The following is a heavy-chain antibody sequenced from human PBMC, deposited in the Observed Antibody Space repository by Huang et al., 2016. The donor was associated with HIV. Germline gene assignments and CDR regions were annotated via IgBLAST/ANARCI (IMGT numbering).Heavy chain of an antibody. CDR2: IRSKAYGGTT. CDR3: TRGRIVRVNWFDP. V-gene: IGHV3-49*03. Sequence: EVQLVESGGTLAQPGRSLRISCTASGFTFGDYAMYWCRQAPGKGRKLVCFIRSKAYGGTTQYPASVKGRFTISGHDSKTIAYLQMNSLKTEDTAVYYCTRGRIVRVNWFDPWGQGTLVTVSS. J-gene: IGHJ5*02. D-gene: IGHD3-16*02. CDR1: GFTFGDYA.